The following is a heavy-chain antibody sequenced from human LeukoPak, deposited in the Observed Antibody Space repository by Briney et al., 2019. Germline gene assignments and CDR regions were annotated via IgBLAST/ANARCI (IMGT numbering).Heavy chain of an antibody. CDR3: ARGAGVTNYDF. Sequence: GGSLRLSCAASGFTFSSYWMHWVRQAPGKGLVWVSRINTDGSTTTYADSVKGRFTISRDNAKNTLYLQMNSLRAEDTAVHYCARGAGVTNYDFWGQGTLVTVSS. D-gene: IGHD2-21*02. V-gene: IGHV3-74*01. CDR1: GFTFSSYW. CDR2: INTDGSTT. J-gene: IGHJ4*02.